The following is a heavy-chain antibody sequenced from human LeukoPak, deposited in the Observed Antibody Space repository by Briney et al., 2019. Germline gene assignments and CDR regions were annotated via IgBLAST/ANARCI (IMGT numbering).Heavy chain of an antibody. D-gene: IGHD3-3*01. V-gene: IGHV4-39*01. J-gene: IGHJ3*02. CDR3: ARHDHDFWSGYADTFRM. Sequence: SETLSLTCTVSGGAISSSNYYWGWIRQAPGMGLEWIGSIYYSGTTSYNSSLKSRVTISVDTTKNQFSLTVTSVTAADTAVYYCARHDHDFWSGYADTFRMWGQGTTVTVSS. CDR1: GGAISSSNYY. CDR2: IYYSGTT.